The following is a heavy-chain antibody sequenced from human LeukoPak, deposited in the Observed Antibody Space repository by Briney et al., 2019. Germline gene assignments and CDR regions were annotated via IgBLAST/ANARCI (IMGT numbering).Heavy chain of an antibody. Sequence: SETLSLTCTVSGGSISSYYWGWIRQPPGKGLEWIGSIYYSGSTYYNPSLKSRVTISVDTSKNQFSLKLSSVTAADTAVYYCARGEITIFGVVIIADAFDIWGQGTMVTVSS. D-gene: IGHD3-3*01. CDR3: ARGEITIFGVVIIADAFDI. J-gene: IGHJ3*02. CDR1: GGSISSYY. V-gene: IGHV4-39*07. CDR2: IYYSGST.